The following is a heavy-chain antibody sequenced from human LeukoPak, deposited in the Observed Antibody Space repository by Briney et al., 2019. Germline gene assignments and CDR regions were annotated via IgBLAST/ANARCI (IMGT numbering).Heavy chain of an antibody. D-gene: IGHD4-17*01. J-gene: IGHJ4*02. CDR1: GYRFTKSW. V-gene: IGHV5-51*01. CDR3: ARPSYGASDY. Sequence: GESLRISCKGSGYRFTKSWIGWVRQMPGKGLEWLGIIYPDDSRTRYSPSFQGQVTMSVDKSISTAYLQWSSLKASDTAMYYCARPSYGASDYWGQGTLVTVSS. CDR2: IYPDDSRT.